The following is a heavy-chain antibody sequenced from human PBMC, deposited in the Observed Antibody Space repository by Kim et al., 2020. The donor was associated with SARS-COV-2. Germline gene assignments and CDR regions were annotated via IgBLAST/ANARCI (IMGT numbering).Heavy chain of an antibody. CDR3: ARSTGPLWLGCDS. CDR1: GYTFNIFS. Sequence: ASVKVSCKTSGYTFNIFSLNWVRQAPGQGLEWMGWINTNTGNPAYAQGFTGRFVFSLDTSVTTAYLQISNVKAEDTAVYYCARSTGPLWLGCDSWGQGTLVTVSP. CDR2: INTNTGNP. J-gene: IGHJ4*02. V-gene: IGHV7-4-1*02. D-gene: IGHD3-22*01.